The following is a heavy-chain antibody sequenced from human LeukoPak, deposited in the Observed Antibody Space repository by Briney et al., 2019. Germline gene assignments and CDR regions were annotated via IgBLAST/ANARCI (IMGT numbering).Heavy chain of an antibody. CDR3: ARGEWEQDAFDI. D-gene: IGHD1-26*01. J-gene: IGHJ3*02. CDR2: ISSSSSTI. V-gene: IGHV3-48*01. CDR1: GFTFCSYS. Sequence: PGGSLRLSCAASGFTFCSYSMNWVRQAPGKGLEWVSYISSSSSTIYYADSVKGRFTISRDNAKNSLYLQMNSLRAEDTAVYYCARGEWEQDAFDIWGQGTMVTVSS.